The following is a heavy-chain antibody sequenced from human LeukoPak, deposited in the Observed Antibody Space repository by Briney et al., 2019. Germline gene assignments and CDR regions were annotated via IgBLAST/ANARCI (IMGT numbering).Heavy chain of an antibody. Sequence: SVKVSCKASGGTFSSYAISWVRQAPGQGLDWMGGIIPIFGTANYAQKIQGRVTITTDESTSTAYMELSSLRSEHTAVYYCARGGVVVVAATGGWFDPWGQGTLVTVSS. J-gene: IGHJ5*02. CDR2: IIPIFGTA. CDR1: GGTFSSYA. V-gene: IGHV1-69*05. CDR3: ARGGVVVVAATGGWFDP. D-gene: IGHD2-15*01.